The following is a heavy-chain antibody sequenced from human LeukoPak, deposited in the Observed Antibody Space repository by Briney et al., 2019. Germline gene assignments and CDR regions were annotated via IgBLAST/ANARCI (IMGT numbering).Heavy chain of an antibody. CDR1: GGSLSGYY. CDR3: ARDLRGYHDAFDI. Sequence: SSETLSLTCTVSGGSLSGYYWSWIRQPPGKGLEWIGYIYYSGSTNYNPSLNSRVTISVDTSKNQFSLKLSSVTAADTAVYYCARDLRGYHDAFDIWGQGTMVTVSS. CDR2: IYYSGST. V-gene: IGHV4-59*01. D-gene: IGHD5-18*01. J-gene: IGHJ3*02.